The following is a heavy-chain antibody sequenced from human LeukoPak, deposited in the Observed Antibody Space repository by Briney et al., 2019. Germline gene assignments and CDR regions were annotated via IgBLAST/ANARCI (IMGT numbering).Heavy chain of an antibody. D-gene: IGHD6-19*01. CDR1: GGSINNLY. V-gene: IGHV4-59*01. Sequence: KPSETLSLNCSVSGGSINNLYWSWIRQSTGKGLEWIGYIFYSGNTNYNPSLKSRVTISVDTSKNQFSLTLRSVTAADTAVYYCARGGSWFGPWGQGVLVTVSS. J-gene: IGHJ5*02. CDR3: ARGGSWFGP. CDR2: IFYSGNT.